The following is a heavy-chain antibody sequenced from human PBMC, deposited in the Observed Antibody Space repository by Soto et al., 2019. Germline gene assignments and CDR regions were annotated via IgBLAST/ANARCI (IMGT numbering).Heavy chain of an antibody. CDR3: ARGLLTPDN. J-gene: IGHJ4*02. D-gene: IGHD7-27*01. V-gene: IGHV3-11*01. Sequence: GGSLRLSCAASGFTFSDYYMTWIRQAPGKGLEWVSHISGSGTTIYYGDSVKGRFTISRDNAKKSLYLEMNSLRAEDTAVYYCARGLLTPDNWGQGTLVTVSS. CDR1: GFTFSDYY. CDR2: ISGSGTTI.